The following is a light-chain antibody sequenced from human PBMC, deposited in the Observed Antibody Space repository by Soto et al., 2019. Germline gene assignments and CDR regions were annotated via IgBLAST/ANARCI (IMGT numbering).Light chain of an antibody. CDR1: SSNIGAGYD. CDR3: QSYDSSLSGYV. J-gene: IGLJ1*01. V-gene: IGLV1-40*01. CDR2: GNS. Sequence: QSVLTQPPSASGAPGQRVTISCTGSSSNIGAGYDVHWYQQLPGTAPKLLIYGNSNRPSGVPDRFSGSKSGTSASLAITGLQAEDEADYYCQSYDSSLSGYVFGTWTKVTVL.